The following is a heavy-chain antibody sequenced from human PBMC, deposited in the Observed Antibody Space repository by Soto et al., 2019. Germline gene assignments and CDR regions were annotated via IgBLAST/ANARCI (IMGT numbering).Heavy chain of an antibody. V-gene: IGHV4-34*01. CDR1: GGSFSGYY. CDR2: INHSGST. Sequence: QVQLQQWGAGLLKPSETLSLTCAVYGGSFSGYYWSWIRQPPGKGLEWIGEINHSGSTNYNPSLKSRVTISEDTTKNQFALKLSSVTAADTAVYYCARGRQDVVVVAATLPGYYFDYWGQGTLVPVS. D-gene: IGHD2-15*01. J-gene: IGHJ4*02. CDR3: ARGRQDVVVVAATLPGYYFDY.